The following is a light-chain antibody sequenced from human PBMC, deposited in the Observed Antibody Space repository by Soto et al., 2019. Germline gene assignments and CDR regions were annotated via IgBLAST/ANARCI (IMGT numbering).Light chain of an antibody. V-gene: IGKV3-11*01. CDR3: QQRSNWPPEIT. Sequence: EIVLTQSPATLSLSPGERATLSCRASQSVSSYLAWYQQKPGQAPRLLIYDASNRATGIPARFSGSGSGTDFTLTISSLEPEDFAVYDGQQRSNWPPEITFGQGTRLEIK. J-gene: IGKJ5*01. CDR2: DAS. CDR1: QSVSSY.